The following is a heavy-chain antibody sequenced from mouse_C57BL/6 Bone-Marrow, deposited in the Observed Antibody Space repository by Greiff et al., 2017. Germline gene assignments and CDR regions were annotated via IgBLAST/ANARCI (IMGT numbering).Heavy chain of an antibody. D-gene: IGHD2-3*01. Sequence: VQLQQPGAELVMPGASVKLSCKASGYTFTSYWMHWVKQRPGQGLEWIGEIYPSDSYTNYNQKFKGKSTLTVDKSSSTAYMQLSSLTSEDSAVYYGARSFDGYWYFDVWGTGTTVTVSS. CDR3: ARSFDGYWYFDV. CDR1: GYTFTSYW. V-gene: IGHV1-69*01. J-gene: IGHJ1*03. CDR2: IYPSDSYT.